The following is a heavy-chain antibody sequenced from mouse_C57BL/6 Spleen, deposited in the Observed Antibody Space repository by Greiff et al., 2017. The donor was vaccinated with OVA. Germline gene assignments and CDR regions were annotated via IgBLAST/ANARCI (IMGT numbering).Heavy chain of an antibody. CDR3: ARIEDYGSSRGYAMDY. V-gene: IGHV8-8*01. CDR2: IWWDDDK. Sequence: ESGPGILQPSQTLSLTCSFSGFSLSTFGMGVGWIRQPPGKGLEWLAHIWWDDDKYYNPALKSRLTISKDTSKNQVFLKNANVDTADTTAYYCARIEDYGSSRGYAMDYWGQGTSVTVSS. D-gene: IGHD1-1*01. J-gene: IGHJ4*01. CDR1: GFSLSTFGMG.